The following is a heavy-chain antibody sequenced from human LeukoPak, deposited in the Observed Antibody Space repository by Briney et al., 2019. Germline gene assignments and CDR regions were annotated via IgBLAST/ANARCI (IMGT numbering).Heavy chain of an antibody. CDR2: FNPMLDPNNGGT. J-gene: IGHJ1*01. D-gene: IGHD2-21*01. V-gene: IGHV1-2*02. CDR3: ARANKGFAYFQF. CDR1: GYTFTNYD. Sequence: ASVKVSCKTSGYTFTNYDMNWVRQAPGQGLEWMGWFNPMLDPNNGGTNYGQKFRSRVAMTGDTSINTVYMDLSGLTSDDTAVYYCARANKGFAYFQFWGQGTLVTVSS.